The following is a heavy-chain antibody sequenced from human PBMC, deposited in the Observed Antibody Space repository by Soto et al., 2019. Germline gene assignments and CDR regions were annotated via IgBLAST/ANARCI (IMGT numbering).Heavy chain of an antibody. V-gene: IGHV3-13*01. CDR3: ARSLFNAFGVRGVITPYYFDY. J-gene: IGHJ4*02. CDR1: GFTFSSYD. CDR2: IGTAGDT. D-gene: IGHD3-10*01. Sequence: QSGGSLRLSCAASGFTFSSYDMHWVRQATGKGLEWVSAIGTAGDTYYPGSVKGRFTISRENAKNSLYLQMNSLRAGDTAVYYCARSLFNAFGVRGVITPYYFDYWGQGTLVTVSS.